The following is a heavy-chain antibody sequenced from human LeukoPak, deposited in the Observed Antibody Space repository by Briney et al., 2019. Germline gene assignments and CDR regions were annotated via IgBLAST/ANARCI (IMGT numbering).Heavy chain of an antibody. J-gene: IGHJ4*02. V-gene: IGHV4-39*07. CDR1: GRPLSSSSYF. CDR3: ARLSVLEIVGDPDS. D-gene: IGHD1-26*01. Sequence: SETLSLTCAVSGRPLSSSSYFWAWIRQPPGKGLEWIGSVYYDGTTSYSPSLRSRITISVDTSKKQLSLHLNSVTGADPAVHFRARLSVLEIVGDPDSWGQGALATASS. CDR2: VYYDGTT.